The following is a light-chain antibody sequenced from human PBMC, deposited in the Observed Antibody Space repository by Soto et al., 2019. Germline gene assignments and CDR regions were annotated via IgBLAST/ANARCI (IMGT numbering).Light chain of an antibody. J-gene: IGKJ2*01. CDR3: MQATEFPHT. Sequence: DIVMTQTPLSSPVTLGQPASISCRSSQSLVYSDGNTYLGWVQQRPGQPPRLLINKISNRFSGVTDRFSGSGAGADFTLKISRVESEDVGVYYCMQATEFPHTFGQGTKLEIK. CDR1: QSLVYSDGNTY. CDR2: KIS. V-gene: IGKV2-24*01.